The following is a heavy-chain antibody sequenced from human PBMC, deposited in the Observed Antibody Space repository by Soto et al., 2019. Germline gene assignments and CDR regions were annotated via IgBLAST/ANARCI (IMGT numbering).Heavy chain of an antibody. CDR2: INPSGGST. V-gene: IGHV1-46*03. CDR1: GYTFTSSY. Sequence: ASVKVSCKASGYTFTSSYMHWVRQAPGQGLEWMGIINPSGGSTSYAQKFQGRVTMTRDTSTSTVYMELSSLRSEDTAVYYCARSGGGPLHFDYWGQGTLVTVSS. J-gene: IGHJ4*02. CDR3: ARSGGGPLHFDY. D-gene: IGHD2-15*01.